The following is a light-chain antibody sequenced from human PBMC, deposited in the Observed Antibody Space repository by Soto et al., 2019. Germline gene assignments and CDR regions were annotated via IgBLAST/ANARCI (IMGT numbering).Light chain of an antibody. Sequence: EIVLTQSPATLSLSPGARAPLSCRASQGVTNYLAWYPQKVGQAPRLLLYDASNRATGIPARFSGSGSGTDFTLTVSSLEPEDFAVYYCQQRSDWPLTFGGGTKVDIK. J-gene: IGKJ4*01. V-gene: IGKV3-11*01. CDR1: QGVTNY. CDR3: QQRSDWPLT. CDR2: DAS.